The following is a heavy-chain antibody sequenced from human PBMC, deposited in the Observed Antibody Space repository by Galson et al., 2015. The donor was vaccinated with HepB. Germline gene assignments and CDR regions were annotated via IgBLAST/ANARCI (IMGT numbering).Heavy chain of an antibody. D-gene: IGHD3-3*01. CDR3: ATARYDTEPPDI. J-gene: IGHJ4*02. CDR2: ISSYKDNT. CDR1: GYTFTNFG. V-gene: IGHV1-18*01. Sequence: SVKVSCKASGYTFTNFGITWVRQAPGKGLEWIAWISSYKDNTNSAQKFQGRDNLTTDTSKSTSCMELRILTSDDTAVYFCATARYDTEPPDIWGQGTLVTVSS.